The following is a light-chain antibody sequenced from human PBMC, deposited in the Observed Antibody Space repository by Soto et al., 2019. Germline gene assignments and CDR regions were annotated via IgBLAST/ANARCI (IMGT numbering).Light chain of an antibody. J-gene: IGLJ1*01. CDR1: SSDVGGYNY. CDR3: NSYTTSSTYV. V-gene: IGLV2-14*01. Sequence: QSVLTQPASVSGSPGQWITISCTVTSSDVGGYNYVSWYQQRPGKAPQLIIYGVNNRPSGVSNRFSGSKSDNTASLTISGLQAEDEADYYCNSYTTSSTYVFGTGTKVTVL. CDR2: GVN.